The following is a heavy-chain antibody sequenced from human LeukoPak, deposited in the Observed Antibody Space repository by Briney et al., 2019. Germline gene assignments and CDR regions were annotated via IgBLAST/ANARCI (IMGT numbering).Heavy chain of an antibody. CDR3: AKGSRLREAGSYRF. J-gene: IGHJ4*02. V-gene: IGHV1-69*06. Sequence: SVKVSCKASGGIFGSYAINWVRQAPGQGLDWLGRIIPIFDTPNYAQTFQGRVTISADKSTRTVYMELSSLRSEDTALYYCAKGSRLREAGSYRFWGQGTLVTVSS. CDR2: IIPIFDTP. CDR1: GGIFGSYA. D-gene: IGHD3-16*02.